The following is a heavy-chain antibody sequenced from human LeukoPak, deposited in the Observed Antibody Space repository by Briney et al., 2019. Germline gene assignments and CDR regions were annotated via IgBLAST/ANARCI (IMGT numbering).Heavy chain of an antibody. V-gene: IGHV3-23*01. Sequence: PGGSLRLSCAASGFTFSSFAMSWVRQAPGKGLEWVSSVSDSDENTYYADSVKGRFTISRDNSKNTLYLQMNSLRAEDTAVYYCATLGGEMAYLDYWGRGTLVTVSS. CDR2: VSDSDENT. J-gene: IGHJ4*02. CDR1: GFTFSSFA. CDR3: ATLGGEMAYLDY. D-gene: IGHD5-24*01.